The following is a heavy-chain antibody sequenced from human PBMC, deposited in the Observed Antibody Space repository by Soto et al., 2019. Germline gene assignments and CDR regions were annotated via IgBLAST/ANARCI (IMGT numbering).Heavy chain of an antibody. CDR1: GGSISSYS. V-gene: IGHV4-59*08. D-gene: IGHD2-15*01. CDR3: SSRWREVFDF. CDR2: IYYSGST. J-gene: IGHJ3*01. Sequence: SQTLSLTCTVSGGSISSYSWNWIRQPPGKGLEWIGYIYYSGSTNYNPSLKSRVTISVDTSRNQFSLKLSSVTAADTAVYYCSSRWREVFDFSGQRTMVPVSS.